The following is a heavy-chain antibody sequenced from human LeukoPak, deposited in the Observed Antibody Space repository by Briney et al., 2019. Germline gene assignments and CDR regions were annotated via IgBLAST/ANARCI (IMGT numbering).Heavy chain of an antibody. CDR1: GGSMSNSSYY. D-gene: IGHD5-18*01. CDR2: IYYTGST. J-gene: IGHJ4*02. Sequence: SETLSLTCTVSGGSMSNSSYYWGWIRQPPGKGLERLGSIYYTGSTYYNPSFKTRITISVDTSKNHFSLKVISVTAADTAVYYCARGRKYTSGYRVTELGSGYSDYWGQGTLVTVSS. V-gene: IGHV4-39*02. CDR3: ARGRKYTSGYRVTELGSGYSDY.